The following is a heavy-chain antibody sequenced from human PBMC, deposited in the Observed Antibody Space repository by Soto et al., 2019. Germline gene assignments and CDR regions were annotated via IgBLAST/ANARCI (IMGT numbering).Heavy chain of an antibody. J-gene: IGHJ5*02. D-gene: IGHD3-22*01. CDR2: TYHGGST. CDR1: GYSISSGYY. V-gene: IGHV4-38-2*01. Sequence: SETLSLTCAVSGYSISSGYYWGWLRQPPGKGLEWIGSTYHGGSTYYNPSLNSRVTLSIDMTNNHVSLILNSVTATDTAVYYCARVGPWVPYYYDSSPYTFENWFDPWGQGTLVTVSS. CDR3: ARVGPWVPYYYDSSPYTFENWFDP.